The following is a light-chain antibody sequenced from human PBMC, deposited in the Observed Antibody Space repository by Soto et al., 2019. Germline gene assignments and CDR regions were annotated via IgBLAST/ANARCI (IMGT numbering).Light chain of an antibody. CDR3: QKYIRAPFT. CDR1: QGISNY. Sequence: DIQMTQSPSSLSASVGDRVTITCRASQGISNYLAWYQQKPGKVPKLLIYGSTNLQSGVPSRFSGSGSGTDFTLTISSLQPEEVATYYCQKYIRAPFTFGPGNKVDIK. J-gene: IGKJ3*01. CDR2: GST. V-gene: IGKV1-27*01.